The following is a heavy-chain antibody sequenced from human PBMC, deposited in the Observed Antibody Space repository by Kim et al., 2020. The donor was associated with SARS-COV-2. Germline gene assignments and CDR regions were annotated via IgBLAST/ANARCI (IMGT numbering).Heavy chain of an antibody. CDR3: ARISSTWGGMDV. Sequence: AGSVKGRFTISRDNSKNTLYLQMKSLRAEDTAVYYCARISSTWGGMDVWGQGTTVTVSS. D-gene: IGHD7-27*01. J-gene: IGHJ6*02. V-gene: IGHV3-33*01.